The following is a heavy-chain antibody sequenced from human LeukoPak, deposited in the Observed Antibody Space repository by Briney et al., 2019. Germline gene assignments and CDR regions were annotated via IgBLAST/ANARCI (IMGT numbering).Heavy chain of an antibody. V-gene: IGHV3-30*03. CDR2: ISQDRSNK. CDR3: ATPIGAYCGGDCYQLDY. Sequence: GGSLRLSCAASGFTFSSYDMHWVRQAPGKGLEWEAVISQDRSNKYYADSVKGRFTISRDNSKNTLYLQMSSLRVEDTAVYYCATPIGAYCGGDCYQLDYWGQGTLVTVSS. CDR1: GFTFSSYD. D-gene: IGHD2-21*02. J-gene: IGHJ4*02.